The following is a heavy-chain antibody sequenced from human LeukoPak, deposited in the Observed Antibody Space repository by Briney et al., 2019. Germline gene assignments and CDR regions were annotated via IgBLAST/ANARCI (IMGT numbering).Heavy chain of an antibody. Sequence: GSLRLSCAASGFTFSSYSMNWVRQAPGKGLEWVSYISSSSSTIYYADSVKGRFTISRDNSKNYLYLQMNSLRAEDTALYYCAKGTSSWHEFDSWGQGTLVTVSS. V-gene: IGHV3-48*04. J-gene: IGHJ4*02. D-gene: IGHD6-13*01. CDR3: AKGTSSWHEFDS. CDR1: GFTFSSYS. CDR2: ISSSSSTI.